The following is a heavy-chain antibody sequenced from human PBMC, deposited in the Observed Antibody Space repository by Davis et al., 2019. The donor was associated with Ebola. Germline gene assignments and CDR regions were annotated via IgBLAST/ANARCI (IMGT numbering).Heavy chain of an antibody. CDR3: AKGRTIPLALDF. J-gene: IGHJ4*02. Sequence: GGSLRPSCLPPGFTFGVPATHWVRPAPGKGLEWVSGISWNSDSIVYADSVKGRFTISRDNAKNSLYLQMNSLRGEDTALYYCAKGRTIPLALDFWGQGTLVTVSS. D-gene: IGHD2-2*02. V-gene: IGHV3-9*01. CDR1: GFTFGVPA. CDR2: ISWNSDSI.